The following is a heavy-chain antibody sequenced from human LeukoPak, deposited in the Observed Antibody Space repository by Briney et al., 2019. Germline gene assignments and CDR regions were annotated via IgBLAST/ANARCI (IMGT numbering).Heavy chain of an antibody. Sequence: SETLSLTCTVSGGSISSYYWSWIRQPPGKGLEWIGYIYYSGSTNYNPSLKSRVTISVDTSKNQFSLKLGSVTAADTAVYYCARGRTRGPFDYWGQGTLVTVSS. CDR2: IYYSGST. CDR1: GGSISSYY. CDR3: ARGRTRGPFDY. D-gene: IGHD2-8*01. J-gene: IGHJ4*02. V-gene: IGHV4-59*01.